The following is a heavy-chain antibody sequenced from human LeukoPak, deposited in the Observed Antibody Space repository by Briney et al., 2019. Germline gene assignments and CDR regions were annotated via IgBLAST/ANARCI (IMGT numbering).Heavy chain of an antibody. J-gene: IGHJ6*02. CDR2: ISSSSYI. CDR3: ARAKLETCVDV. CDR1: GFTFSSYS. V-gene: IGHV3-21*01. Sequence: PGGSLRLSCAASGFTFSSYSMNWVRQAPGKGLEWVASISSSSYIYYADSVKGRSTISRDNAKNSRYLQMNSVRAEDTAVYYCARAKLETCVDVWGQGTTVTVSS. D-gene: IGHD1-1*01.